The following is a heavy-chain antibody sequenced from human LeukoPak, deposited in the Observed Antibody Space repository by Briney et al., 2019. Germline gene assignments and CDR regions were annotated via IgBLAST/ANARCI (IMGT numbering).Heavy chain of an antibody. Sequence: ASVKVSCKASGYTFTDYYVHWVRQAPGQGLEWMGWINPNSGGTNYAQKFQGRVTMTRDTSITTAYMELSRLTSDDTAVYYCARDNGMGYYGGPGYFDYWGQGTLVTVSS. J-gene: IGHJ4*02. CDR1: GYTFTDYY. D-gene: IGHD1-26*01. V-gene: IGHV1-2*02. CDR2: INPNSGGT. CDR3: ARDNGMGYYGGPGYFDY.